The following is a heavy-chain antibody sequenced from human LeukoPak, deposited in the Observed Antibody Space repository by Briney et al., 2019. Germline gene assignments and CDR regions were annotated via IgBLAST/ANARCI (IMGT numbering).Heavy chain of an antibody. Sequence: SVKVSCKASGGTFSSYAISWVRQAPGQGLEWMGGIIPIFGTANYAQKFQGRVTMTRDTSTSTVYMELSSLRSEDTAVYYCARGGYGGNYVWDRGQGTLVTVSS. D-gene: IGHD3-16*01. CDR3: ARGGYGGNYVWD. CDR1: GGTFSSYA. CDR2: IIPIFGTA. J-gene: IGHJ4*02. V-gene: IGHV1-69*05.